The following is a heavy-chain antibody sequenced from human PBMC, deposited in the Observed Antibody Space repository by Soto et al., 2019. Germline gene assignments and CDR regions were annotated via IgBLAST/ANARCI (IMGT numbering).Heavy chain of an antibody. V-gene: IGHV4-59*01. D-gene: IGHD3-3*01. CDR3: ARDDGEILDY. CDR1: GGSISGYY. Sequence: GPGPCGPSEALSLTCPVCGGSISGYYWSLIRQPPGKGLDWIWYIYSSGSTNYNPSLKSRVTISVDTSKNQFSLKLSSVTAADTAVYYCARDDGEILDYWGQGTLVTVSS. CDR2: IYSSGST. J-gene: IGHJ4*02.